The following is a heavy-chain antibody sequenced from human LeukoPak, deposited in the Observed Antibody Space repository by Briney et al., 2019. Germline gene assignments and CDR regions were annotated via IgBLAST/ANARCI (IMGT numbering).Heavy chain of an antibody. CDR2: SNAGNGNT. CDR3: ARGGSVYYDFWRPFDY. D-gene: IGHD3-3*01. Sequence: ASVKVSCKASGYTFTSCAMHRVRQAPGQRLEGMGGSNAGNGNTKYSQKFQGRVTITRDTSASTAYMELSSLRSEDTAVYYCARGGSVYYDFWRPFDYWGQGTLVTVSS. V-gene: IGHV1-3*01. CDR1: GYTFTSCA. J-gene: IGHJ4*02.